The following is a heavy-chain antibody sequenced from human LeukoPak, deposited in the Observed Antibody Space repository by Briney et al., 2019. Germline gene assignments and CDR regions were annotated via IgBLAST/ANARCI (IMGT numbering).Heavy chain of an antibody. CDR1: GFTLSNYW. V-gene: IGHV4-34*01. D-gene: IGHD3-10*01. J-gene: IGHJ5*02. CDR2: INHSGST. CDR3: ARGPNYYGSGFNSNWFDP. Sequence: GSLRLSCAASGFTLSNYWMTWVRQPPGKGLEWIGEINHSGSTNYNPSLKSRVTISVDTSKNQFSLKLSSVTAADTAVYYCARGPNYYGSGFNSNWFDPWGQGTLVAVSS.